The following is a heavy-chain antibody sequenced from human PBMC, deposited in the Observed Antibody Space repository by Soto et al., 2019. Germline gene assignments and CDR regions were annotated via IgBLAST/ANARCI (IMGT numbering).Heavy chain of an antibody. J-gene: IGHJ5*02. CDR1: GFTFIHAW. V-gene: IGHV3-15*01. CDR3: IVVKIWDQYSTSGYSFDP. CDR2: IKSRAGGGTK. Sequence: PGGSLRLSCAASGFTFIHAWISWVRQAPWKGLEWVGRIKSRAGGGTKDYGAPVRGRFTISRDDSENMLYLQMNSLKTEDTAVYYFIVVKIWDQYSTSGYSFDPLGAGTLVSVSS. D-gene: IGHD2-15*01.